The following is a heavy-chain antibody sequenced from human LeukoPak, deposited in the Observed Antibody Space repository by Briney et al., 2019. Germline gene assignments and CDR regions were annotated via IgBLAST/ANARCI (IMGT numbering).Heavy chain of an antibody. Sequence: GSLRLSCAASGFTFSSYGMSWIRQPPGKGLEWIGEINHGGSTKFNPSLKSRITISLDTSRNQFSLKVNSVIAADTAVYYCAKHLRRRFFSRTLGFDPWGQGTLVTVSS. CDR1: GFTFSSYG. J-gene: IGHJ5*02. CDR3: AKHLRRRFFSRTLGFDP. CDR2: INHGGST. V-gene: IGHV4-34*08. D-gene: IGHD3-3*01.